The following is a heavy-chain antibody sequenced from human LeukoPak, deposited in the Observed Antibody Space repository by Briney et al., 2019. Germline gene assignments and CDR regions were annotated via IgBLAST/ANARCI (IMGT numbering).Heavy chain of an antibody. CDR1: GGTFSSYA. CDR3: ATSLRAYYYYYMDV. CDR2: IIPIFGTA. V-gene: IGHV1-69*13. Sequence: GASVKVSCKASGGTFSSYAISWVRQAPGQGLEWMGGIIPIFGTANYAQKFQGRVTITADESTSTAYMELSGLRSEDTAVYYCATSLRAYYYYYMDVWGKGTTVTISS. J-gene: IGHJ6*03.